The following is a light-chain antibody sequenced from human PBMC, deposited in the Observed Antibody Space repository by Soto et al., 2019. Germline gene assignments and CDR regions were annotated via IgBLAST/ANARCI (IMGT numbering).Light chain of an antibody. CDR2: EVR. Sequence: QSALTQPASVSGSPGQSITISCTGTSSDVGYYNYVSWYQQHPGKAPKVLIYEVRNRPSGASSRFSGSKSGNTAFLTISGLQPEDEPDYYCSSYTRSSSVLFGGGTQLTVL. J-gene: IGLJ2*01. V-gene: IGLV2-14*01. CDR3: SSYTRSSSVL. CDR1: SSDVGYYNY.